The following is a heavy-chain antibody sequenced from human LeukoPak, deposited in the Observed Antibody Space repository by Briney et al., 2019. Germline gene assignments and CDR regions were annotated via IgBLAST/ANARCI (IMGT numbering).Heavy chain of an antibody. CDR3: ANNSSADVLNGYFDF. J-gene: IGHJ4*02. CDR1: GFTLDDYT. D-gene: IGHD3-9*01. CDR2: ISWDDGIT. V-gene: IGHV3-43*01. Sequence: PGGSLTLSCAASGFTLDDYTMHWVRNAPGKGLEWVSLISWDDGITFYADSVMGRLNISRDNSKSSLYLQMNCLTPEDTAFYYCANNSSADVLNGYFDFWGPGTRVTVSS.